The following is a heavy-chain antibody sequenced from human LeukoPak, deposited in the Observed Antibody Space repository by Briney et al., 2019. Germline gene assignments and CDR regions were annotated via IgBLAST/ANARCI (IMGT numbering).Heavy chain of an antibody. V-gene: IGHV1-8*01. CDR2: MIPNSGNT. Sequence: ASVKVSCKASGYTFTSYDINWGRQATGQGLEWMGWMIPNSGNTGYAQKFQGRVTMTTDTSTSTAYMELSSLRSEDTAVYYCARGLVYYDSSGGFDPWGQGTLVAVSS. CDR3: ARGLVYYDSSGGFDP. D-gene: IGHD3-22*01. CDR1: GYTFTSYD. J-gene: IGHJ5*02.